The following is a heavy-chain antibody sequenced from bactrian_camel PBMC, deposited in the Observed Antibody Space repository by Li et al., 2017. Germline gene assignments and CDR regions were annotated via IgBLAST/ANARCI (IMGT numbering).Heavy chain of an antibody. CDR3: AIELWGFKGYEY. CDR1: YTRRPNY. CDR2: VYTGGGGG. J-gene: IGHJ4*01. Sequence: VQLVESGGGSVQAGGSLRLSCTYTRRPNYVTWFRQGPGNGREGVASVYTGGGGGYYADAVKGRSTISHDNAKKTAYLQMNNLKSEDTAEYYCAIELWGFKGYEYWGQGTQVTVS. D-gene: IGHD3*01. V-gene: IGHV3S40*01.